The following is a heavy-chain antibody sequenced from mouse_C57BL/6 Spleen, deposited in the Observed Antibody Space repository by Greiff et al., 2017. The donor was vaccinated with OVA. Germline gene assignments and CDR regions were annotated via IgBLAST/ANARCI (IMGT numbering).Heavy chain of an antibody. D-gene: IGHD1-1*01. CDR3: ARTPSYYYGTG. Sequence: EVQLQESGPGLVKPSQSLSLTCSVTGYSITSGYYWYWIRQFPGNILEWMGYISYDGSNNYNPSLKNRTSITRDTSKNQFFLKLKSVTTEDAATYYGARTPSYYYGTGWGQGTSVTVSS. CDR1: GYSITSGYY. V-gene: IGHV3-6*01. CDR2: ISYDGSN. J-gene: IGHJ4*01.